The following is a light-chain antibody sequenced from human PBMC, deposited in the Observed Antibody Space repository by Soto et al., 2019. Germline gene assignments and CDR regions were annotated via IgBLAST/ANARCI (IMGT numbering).Light chain of an antibody. CDR1: KLGEKF. V-gene: IGLV3-1*01. CDR2: EDK. Sequence: SYELTQPPSVSVSPGQTARITCSGDKLGEKFACWYQQKPGQSPVVVIYEDKKRPSAIPERFSGSNSGNTATLTISGTEAMDEDDYYCQTWDNSTVVFGGGTKVTVL. CDR3: QTWDNSTVV. J-gene: IGLJ2*01.